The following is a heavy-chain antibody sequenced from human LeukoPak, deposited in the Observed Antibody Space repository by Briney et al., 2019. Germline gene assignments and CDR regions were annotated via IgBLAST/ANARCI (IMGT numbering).Heavy chain of an antibody. V-gene: IGHV1-69*13. CDR1: GGTFSSYA. Sequence: SVKVSCKASGGTFSSYAISWVRQAPGQGLEWMGGIIPIFGTANYAQKFQGRVTITADESTSTAYMELSSLRSEDTAVYYCARDRGENYYDSSGYFDYWGQGTLVTVSS. CDR2: IIPIFGTA. J-gene: IGHJ4*02. CDR3: ARDRGENYYDSSGYFDY. D-gene: IGHD3-22*01.